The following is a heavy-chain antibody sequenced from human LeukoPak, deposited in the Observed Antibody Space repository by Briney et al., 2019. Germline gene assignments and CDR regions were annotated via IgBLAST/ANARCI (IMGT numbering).Heavy chain of an antibody. CDR2: IWYDGRDK. V-gene: IGHV3-33*06. J-gene: IGHJ4*02. CDR1: GITFSSYG. D-gene: IGHD6-19*01. CDR3: AKDLFEHLAVAGAIDY. Sequence: GRSLRLSCAVSGITFSSYGMHWVRQAPGKGLEWVAVIWYDGRDKYYADSVKGRFTISRDNSKNTLYLQMNSLRAEDTAVYYCAKDLFEHLAVAGAIDYWGQGTLVTVSS.